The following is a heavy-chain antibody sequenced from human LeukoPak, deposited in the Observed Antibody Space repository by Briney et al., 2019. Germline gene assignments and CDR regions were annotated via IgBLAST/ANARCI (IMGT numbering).Heavy chain of an antibody. Sequence: GGSLRLSCAASGFPFSRYAMSWVRQAPGKGLEWVSAISGSGGSTYYADSVKGRFTISRDNSKNTLYLQMNSLRAEDTAVYYCAKEGSLQRYYYYMDVWGKGTTVTVSS. CDR1: GFPFSRYA. V-gene: IGHV3-23*01. CDR3: AKEGSLQRYYYYMDV. CDR2: ISGSGGST. J-gene: IGHJ6*03. D-gene: IGHD4-11*01.